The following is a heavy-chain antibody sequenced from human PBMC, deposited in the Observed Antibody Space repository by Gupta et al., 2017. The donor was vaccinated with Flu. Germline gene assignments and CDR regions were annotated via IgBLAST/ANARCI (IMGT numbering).Heavy chain of an antibody. V-gene: IGHV1-8*01. Sequence: NWLRQATGQGLQWLGWVNPSSGNTDFAQEFQGRVTMTRDTSVSTVYLELSGLTSEDTALYYCARSNFGASFDVWGQGTSVTVSS. D-gene: IGHD3-10*01. J-gene: IGHJ3*01. CDR3: ARSNFGASFDV. CDR2: VNPSSGNT.